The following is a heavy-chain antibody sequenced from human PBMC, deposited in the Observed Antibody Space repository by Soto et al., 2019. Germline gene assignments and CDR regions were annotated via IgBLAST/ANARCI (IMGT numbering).Heavy chain of an antibody. D-gene: IGHD3-22*01. CDR1: GFTFSSYS. J-gene: IGHJ4*02. Sequence: PGGSLRLSCAASGFTFSSYSMNWVRQAPGRGLEWVSSISSSSSYIYYADSVKGRFTISRDNAKSSLYLQMNSLRAEDTAVYYCARVGYYDSSGYFFDYWGQGTLVTVSS. V-gene: IGHV3-21*01. CDR2: ISSSSSYI. CDR3: ARVGYYDSSGYFFDY.